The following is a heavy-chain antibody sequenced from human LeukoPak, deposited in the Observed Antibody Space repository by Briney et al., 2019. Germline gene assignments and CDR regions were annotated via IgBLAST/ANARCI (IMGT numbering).Heavy chain of an antibody. CDR1: GFTFSGSA. CDR3: TSLFGRYYYGSGPTREDY. D-gene: IGHD3-10*01. V-gene: IGHV3-73*01. CDR2: IRSKANSYAT. J-gene: IGHJ4*02. Sequence: GGSLKLSCAASGFTFSGSAMHWVRQASGKGLEWVGRIRSKANSYATAYAASVKGRFTISRDDSKNTAYLQMNSLKTEDTAVYYCTSLFGRYYYGSGPTREDYWGQGTLVTVSS.